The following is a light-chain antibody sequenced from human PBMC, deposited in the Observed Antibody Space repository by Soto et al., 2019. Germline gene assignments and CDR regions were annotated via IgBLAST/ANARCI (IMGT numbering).Light chain of an antibody. J-gene: IGLJ2*01. CDR3: AAWDDSLNGLV. CDR2: NNN. Sequence: QSVLTQPPSASGTPGQRVTISCSGGSSNIGSNTVNWYQQLPGTAPKLLIYNNNQRPSGVPDRFSGSKSGTSASLAISGLQSEDEADYYCAAWDDSLNGLVFGGGTKLTVL. V-gene: IGLV1-44*01. CDR1: SSNIGSNT.